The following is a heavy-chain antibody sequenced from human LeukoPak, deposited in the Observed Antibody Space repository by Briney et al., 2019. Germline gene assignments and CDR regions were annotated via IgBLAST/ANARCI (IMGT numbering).Heavy chain of an antibody. Sequence: PGGSLRLSCAASGFTFSDHSMNWVRQAPGKGLEWVSSISSSSAYIYYADSVKGRFTVSRDNAKNSLSLQMDSLRVEDSAVYHCARGPRNSSSYQYFQHWGQGTLVTVSA. V-gene: IGHV3-21*01. CDR1: GFTFSDHS. CDR3: ARGPRNSSSYQYFQH. CDR2: ISSSSAYI. J-gene: IGHJ1*01. D-gene: IGHD6-13*01.